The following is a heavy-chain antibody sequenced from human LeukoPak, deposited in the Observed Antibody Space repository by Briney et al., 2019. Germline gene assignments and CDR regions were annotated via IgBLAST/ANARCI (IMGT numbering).Heavy chain of an antibody. J-gene: IGHJ4*02. CDR1: GFTVSSNY. D-gene: IGHD4-17*01. CDR3: ARGPGDYGDSYFDY. CDR2: IYSGGST. Sequence: GGSLRLSCAASGFTVSSNYMSWVRQAPGKGLEWVSVIYSGGSTYYADSVKGRFTISRDNSKNTLYLQMNSLRAEDTAVHYCARGPGDYGDSYFDYWGQGTLVTVSS. V-gene: IGHV3-53*01.